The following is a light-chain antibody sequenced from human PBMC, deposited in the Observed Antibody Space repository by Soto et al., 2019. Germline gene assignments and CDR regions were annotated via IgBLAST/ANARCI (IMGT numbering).Light chain of an antibody. CDR1: QSVSSY. Sequence: DIVLTQSPATLSLSPGERATLSCRASQSVSSYLAWYQQKPGQAPRLLIYDASNRATGIPARFSGSGSGTDFTLTISSLEPEDFATYHCQQGHSTPYTFGQGTRLEI. CDR3: QQGHSTPYT. V-gene: IGKV3-11*01. CDR2: DAS. J-gene: IGKJ2*01.